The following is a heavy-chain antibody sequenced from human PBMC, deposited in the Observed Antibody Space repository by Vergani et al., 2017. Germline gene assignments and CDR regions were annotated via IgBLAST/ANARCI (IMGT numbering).Heavy chain of an antibody. D-gene: IGHD3-9*01. V-gene: IGHV4-31*03. Sequence: QVQLQESGPGLVKPSQTLSLTCTVSGGSISSGGYYWSWIRQHPGKGLEWIGYIYYSGSTYYNPSLKSRVTISVDTSKNQFSLKLSSVTAADTAVYYCARRHDDLNYDILTGYSDDAFDIWGQGTMVTVSS. CDR1: GGSISSGGYY. CDR2: IYYSGST. J-gene: IGHJ3*02. CDR3: ARRHDDLNYDILTGYSDDAFDI.